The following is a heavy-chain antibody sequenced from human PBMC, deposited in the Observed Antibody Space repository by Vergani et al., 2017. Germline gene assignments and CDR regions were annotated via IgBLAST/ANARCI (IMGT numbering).Heavy chain of an antibody. D-gene: IGHD6-6*01. CDR1: GGSISSSSYY. Sequence: QLQLQESGPGLVKPSETLSLTCTVSGGSISSSSYYWGWIRQPPGKGLEWIGYIYYSGSTYYNPSLKSRVTISVDTAKNQFSLKLSSVTAADTAVYYCAREMLGGHILQLVRGYYYYGMDVWGQGTTVTVSS. CDR2: IYYSGST. CDR3: AREMLGGHILQLVRGYYYYGMDV. J-gene: IGHJ6*02. V-gene: IGHV4-31*03.